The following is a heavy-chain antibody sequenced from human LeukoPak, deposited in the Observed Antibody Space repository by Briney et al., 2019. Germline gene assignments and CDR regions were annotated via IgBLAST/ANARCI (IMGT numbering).Heavy chain of an antibody. CDR1: GGSISSYY. CDR2: IYYSGST. V-gene: IGHV4-59*01. J-gene: IGHJ4*02. D-gene: IGHD2-2*01. Sequence: SETLSLTCTVSGGSISSYYWSWIRQPPGKGLEWIGYIYYSGSTNYNPSLKSRVTISVDTSKNQFSLKLSSVTAADTAVYYCARGDVVVPAAILFDYWGQGTLVTVSS. CDR3: ARGDVVVPAAILFDY.